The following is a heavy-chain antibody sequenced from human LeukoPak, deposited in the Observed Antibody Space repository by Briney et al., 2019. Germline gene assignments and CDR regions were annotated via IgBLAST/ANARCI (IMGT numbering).Heavy chain of an antibody. CDR2: NNTSGGST. V-gene: IGHV1-46*01. CDR3: ARSQGGNTLWFDP. CDR1: GYTFTSYY. Sequence: GASVEVSFKASGYTFTSYYMHWVRQAPGQGLEWMGINNTSGGSTTYAQKFQGRVSMTRDTSTSTVYLEVSSLRSEDTAVYYCARSQGGNTLWFDPWGQGTLVTVSS. J-gene: IGHJ5*02. D-gene: IGHD4-23*01.